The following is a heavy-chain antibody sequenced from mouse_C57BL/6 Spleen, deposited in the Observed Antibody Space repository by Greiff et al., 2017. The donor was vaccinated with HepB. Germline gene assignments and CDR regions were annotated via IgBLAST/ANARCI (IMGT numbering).Heavy chain of an antibody. J-gene: IGHJ2*01. V-gene: IGHV5-17*01. CDR2: ISSGSSTI. CDR3: ACDYDGVDY. Sequence: DVHLVESGGGLVKPGGSLKLSCAASGFTFSDYGMHWVRQAPEKGLEWVAYISSGSSTIYYADTVKGRFTISRDNAKNTLFLQMTSLRSEDTAMYYCACDYDGVDYWGQGTTLTVSS. CDR1: GFTFSDYG. D-gene: IGHD2-4*01.